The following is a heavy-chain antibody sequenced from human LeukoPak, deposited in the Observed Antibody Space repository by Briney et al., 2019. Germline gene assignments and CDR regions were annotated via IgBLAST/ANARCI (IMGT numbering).Heavy chain of an antibody. CDR3: AGEMARGVISGIDP. CDR1: GFTFSSYA. Sequence: GGSLRLSCAASGFTFSSYAMHWVRQAPGKGLEWVAVISYDGSNKYYADSVKGRFTISRDNSKNTLYLQMNSLRAEDTAVYYCAGEMARGVISGIDPWGQGTLVTVSS. D-gene: IGHD3-10*01. CDR2: ISYDGSNK. V-gene: IGHV3-30-3*01. J-gene: IGHJ5*02.